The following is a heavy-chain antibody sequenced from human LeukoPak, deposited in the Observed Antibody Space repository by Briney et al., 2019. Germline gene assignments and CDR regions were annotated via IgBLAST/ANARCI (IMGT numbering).Heavy chain of an antibody. Sequence: GESLKISRKGSGYSFTSYWIGWVRQMPGKGLEWMGIIYPGDSDTRYSPSFQGQVTISADKSISTAYLQWSSLKASDTAMYYCARHRRIAAAGTTSDLDYWGQGTLATVSS. CDR1: GYSFTSYW. V-gene: IGHV5-51*01. CDR3: ARHRRIAAAGTTSDLDY. D-gene: IGHD6-13*01. J-gene: IGHJ4*02. CDR2: IYPGDSDT.